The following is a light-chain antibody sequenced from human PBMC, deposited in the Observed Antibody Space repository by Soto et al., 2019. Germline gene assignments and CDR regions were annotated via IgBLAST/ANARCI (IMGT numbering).Light chain of an antibody. J-gene: IGKJ4*01. V-gene: IGKV3-15*01. Sequence: EIVLTQSPATLSVSPGERVTLSCRASQYVSSNLAWYQQKPGQAPRLLIYGASTRATGIPARFSGSGSGTEFTLTISSLQSEDFAVYYCQQYNNWPPLTFGGGTKVEIK. CDR3: QQYNNWPPLT. CDR2: GAS. CDR1: QYVSSN.